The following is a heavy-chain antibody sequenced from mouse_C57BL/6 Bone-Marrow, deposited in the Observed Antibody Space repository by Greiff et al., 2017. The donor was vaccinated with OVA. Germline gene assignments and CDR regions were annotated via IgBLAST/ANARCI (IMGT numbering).Heavy chain of an antibody. CDR1: GYTFTIYW. D-gene: IGHD1-1*01. CDR3: TRDYYGSSSHWYFDV. Sequence: VQLQQSGTVLARPGASVKMSCKTSGYTFTIYWMHWVKQRPGQGLEWIGAIYPGNSDTSYNQKFKGQAKLTAVTSASTAYMELSSLTNEDSAVYYCTRDYYGSSSHWYFDVWGTGTTVTVSS. CDR2: IYPGNSDT. J-gene: IGHJ1*03. V-gene: IGHV1-5*01.